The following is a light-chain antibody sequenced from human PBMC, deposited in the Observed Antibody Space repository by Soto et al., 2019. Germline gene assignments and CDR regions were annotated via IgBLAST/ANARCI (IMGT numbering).Light chain of an antibody. Sequence: EIVLTHSPSTLSLSPVERATLSFRASQSVSSYLAWYQQKPGQAPRLLIYDASNRATGIPARFSGSGSGTDFTLTISSLEPEDFAVYYCQQSSNWPPITFGQGTRLEIK. V-gene: IGKV3-11*01. CDR1: QSVSSY. CDR3: QQSSNWPPIT. J-gene: IGKJ5*01. CDR2: DAS.